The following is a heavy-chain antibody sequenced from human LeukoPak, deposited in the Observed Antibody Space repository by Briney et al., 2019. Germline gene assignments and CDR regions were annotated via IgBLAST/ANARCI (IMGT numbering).Heavy chain of an antibody. CDR3: AKDRVSPGFNWFDP. V-gene: IGHV3-23*01. D-gene: IGHD2/OR15-2a*01. CDR1: GVIISSYA. J-gene: IGHJ5*02. Sequence: GGSLRLSCAASGVIISSYAMSWVRQAPGKGLEWVSAINDRGDNTYYADFVKGRFTISRDNSKSTVYLQMNSLRTEDTAVYYCAKDRVSPGFNWFDPWGQGTLVTVSS. CDR2: INDRGDNT.